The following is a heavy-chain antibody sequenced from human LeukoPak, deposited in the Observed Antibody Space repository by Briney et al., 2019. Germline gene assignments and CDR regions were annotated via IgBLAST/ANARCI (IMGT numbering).Heavy chain of an antibody. CDR1: GGSISSSNW. J-gene: IGHJ4*02. D-gene: IGHD5-18*01. V-gene: IGHV4-4*02. CDR2: IYHSGST. CDR3: ARRRQLWLPFDY. Sequence: KASGTLSLTCAVSGGSISSSNWWSWVRQPPGQGLEWIGEIYHSGSTNYNPSLKSRVTISVDKSKNQFSLKLSSVTAADTAVYYCARRRQLWLPFDYWGQGTLVTVSS.